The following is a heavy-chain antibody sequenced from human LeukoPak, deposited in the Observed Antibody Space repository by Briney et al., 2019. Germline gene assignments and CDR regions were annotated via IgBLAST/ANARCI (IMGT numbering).Heavy chain of an antibody. CDR1: GFTFSSYS. CDR3: ASRVGGYSGYDLDYFDY. Sequence: GGSLRLSCAASGFTFSSYSMNWVRQAPGKGLEWVSSISSSSSYIYYADSVKGRFTISRDNAKNSLYLQMNSLRAEDTAVYYCASRVGGYSGYDLDYFDYWGQGTLVTVYS. V-gene: IGHV3-21*01. J-gene: IGHJ4*02. CDR2: ISSSSSYI. D-gene: IGHD5-12*01.